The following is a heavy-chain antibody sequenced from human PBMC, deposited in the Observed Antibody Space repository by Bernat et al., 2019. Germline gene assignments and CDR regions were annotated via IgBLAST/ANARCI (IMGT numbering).Heavy chain of an antibody. Sequence: QVQLVQSGAEVKKPGASVKVSCKASGYTFTSYAMHWVRQAPGQRLEWMGWINAGNGNTKYSQKFQGRVTITRDTSASTAYMELSSLRSEDTAVYYCARVRYYDSSGNGMDVWGQGTMVTVSS. J-gene: IGHJ6*02. V-gene: IGHV1-3*01. CDR2: INAGNGNT. CDR1: GYTFTSYA. CDR3: ARVRYYDSSGNGMDV. D-gene: IGHD3-22*01.